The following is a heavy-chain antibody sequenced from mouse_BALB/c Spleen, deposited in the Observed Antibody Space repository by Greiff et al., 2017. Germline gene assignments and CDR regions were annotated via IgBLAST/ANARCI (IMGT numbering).Heavy chain of an antibody. D-gene: IGHD2-10*02. Sequence: EVQLVESGGGLVKPGGSLKLSCAASGFTFSDYYMYWVRQTPEKRLEWVATISDGGSYTYYPDSVKGRFTISRDNAKNNLYLQMSSQKSEDTAMYYCARDGYGFDYWGQGTTLTVSS. CDR2: ISDGGSYT. CDR3: ARDGYGFDY. CDR1: GFTFSDYY. V-gene: IGHV5-4*02. J-gene: IGHJ2*01.